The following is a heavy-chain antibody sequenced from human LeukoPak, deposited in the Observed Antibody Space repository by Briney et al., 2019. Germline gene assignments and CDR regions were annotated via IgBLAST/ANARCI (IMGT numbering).Heavy chain of an antibody. Sequence: PGGSLRLSCAASGFTFSAYYMHWVRQAPGKGLEWVALVSNDGGIKYCGASVRGRFTISRDNPENTLYLQMNSLRADDTAVYYCAKGGEQKTFRCGMDSWGQGTLVTVSS. CDR3: AKGGEQKTFRCGMDS. CDR2: VSNDGGIK. J-gene: IGHJ4*02. D-gene: IGHD1/OR15-1a*01. CDR1: GFTFSAYY. V-gene: IGHV3-30*18.